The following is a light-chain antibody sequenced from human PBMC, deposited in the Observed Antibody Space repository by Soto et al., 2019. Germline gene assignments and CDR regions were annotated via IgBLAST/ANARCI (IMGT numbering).Light chain of an antibody. CDR3: QQYYSSPLT. CDR1: QSLLYSSNNKNY. V-gene: IGKV4-1*01. CDR2: WAS. J-gene: IGKJ4*01. Sequence: DIVMTQSPDSLAVSLGERATINCKSSQSLLYSSNNKNYLAWYQQKPGQPPTLLIYWASTRESGVPDRFSGSGSGTDFTLIITSLQAVDVATYYCQQYYSSPLTFGGGTKVEVK.